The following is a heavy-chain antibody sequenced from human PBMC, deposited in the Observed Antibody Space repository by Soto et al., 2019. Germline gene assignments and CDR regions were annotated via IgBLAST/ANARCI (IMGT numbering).Heavy chain of an antibody. J-gene: IGHJ1*01. CDR3: SRDGRCGPGQH. V-gene: IGHV3-74*01. D-gene: IGHD2-21*01. CDR2: INRDGRAA. Sequence: EVELVESGGGLVQPGGSLRLSCAASGFTFSDDWMYWVRQVPGKGLVWVSRINRDGRAAYYADSVKGRCTTSRDNAKNTLYFQMNSLRVEDTAVCYCSRDGRCGPGQHWGQGTLVTVSS. CDR1: GFTFSDDW.